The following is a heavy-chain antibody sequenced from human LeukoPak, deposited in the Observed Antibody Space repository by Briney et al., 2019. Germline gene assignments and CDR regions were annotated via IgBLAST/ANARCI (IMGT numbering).Heavy chain of an antibody. Sequence: PGGSLSLSCAASGFTFSSYWMHWVRHAPGKGLVWVSRINSDRSTTIYADYVKGRFTISRDNDKNTAYMQMNSVRAEDTAVYYCARDRCSGGSCYLDYWGQGTLVTVYS. CDR3: ARDRCSGGSCYLDY. CDR1: GFTFSSYW. V-gene: IGHV3-74*01. J-gene: IGHJ4*02. CDR2: INSDRSTT. D-gene: IGHD2-15*01.